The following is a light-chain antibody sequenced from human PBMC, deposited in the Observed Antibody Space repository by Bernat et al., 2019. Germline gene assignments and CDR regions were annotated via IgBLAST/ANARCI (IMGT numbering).Light chain of an antibody. V-gene: IGLV2-14*03. CDR3: SSYISSRSDV. CDR2: DGT. CDR1: SSSVGGYNS. J-gene: IGLJ1*01. Sequence: QAALTQPASVSGSPGQSITISCPTPSSSVGGYNSVSWYQQHPGKAPKLIIYDGTNRPSGVSHRFSGSKSGNTASLTISGLQPEDEANYYCSSYISSRSDVFGSGTKVTVL.